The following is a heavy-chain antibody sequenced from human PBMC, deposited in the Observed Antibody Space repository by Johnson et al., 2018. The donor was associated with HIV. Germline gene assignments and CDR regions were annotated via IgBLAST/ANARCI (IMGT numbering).Heavy chain of an antibody. V-gene: IGHV3-30*03. CDR1: GLTFSSYG. CDR3: APLGDAFDI. CDR2: ISYDGSNK. Sequence: EQLVESGGGVVQPGQSLRLSCAASGLTFSSYGMHWVRQAPGKGLEWVALISYDGSNKYYADSVKGRFTISRDKSKNTLYLQMNSLRADDTAVYYCAPLGDAFDIWGQGTMVTVSS. D-gene: IGHD7-27*01. J-gene: IGHJ3*02.